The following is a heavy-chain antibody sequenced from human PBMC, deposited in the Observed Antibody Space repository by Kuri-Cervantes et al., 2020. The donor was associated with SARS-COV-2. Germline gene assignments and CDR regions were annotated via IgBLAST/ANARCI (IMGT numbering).Heavy chain of an antibody. D-gene: IGHD3-3*01. CDR3: AITTWDLEWPPPNWFDP. CDR1: GGSFSGYY. V-gene: IGHV4-34*01. J-gene: IGHJ5*02. Sequence: SQTLSLTCAVYGGSFSGYYLSWIRQPPGKGLEWIGEINHSGSTNYNPSLKRRVTISVDTSKNQFSLQLSSVTAADTAVYYCAITTWDLEWPPPNWFDPWGQGTLVTVSS. CDR2: INHSGST.